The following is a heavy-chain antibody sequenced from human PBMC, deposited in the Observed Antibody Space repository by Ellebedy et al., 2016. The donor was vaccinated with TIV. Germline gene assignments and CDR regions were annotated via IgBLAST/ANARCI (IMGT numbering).Heavy chain of an antibody. Sequence: PGGSLRLSCKGSGYSFTSYWISWVRQMPGKGLEWMGRIDPSDSYTNYSPSFQGHVTISADKSISTAYLQWSSLKASDTAMYYCARLSPYGGIVVGYYYYGMDVWGQGTTVTVSS. CDR1: GYSFTSYW. D-gene: IGHD3-22*01. CDR2: IDPSDSYT. V-gene: IGHV5-10-1*01. CDR3: ARLSPYGGIVVGYYYYGMDV. J-gene: IGHJ6*02.